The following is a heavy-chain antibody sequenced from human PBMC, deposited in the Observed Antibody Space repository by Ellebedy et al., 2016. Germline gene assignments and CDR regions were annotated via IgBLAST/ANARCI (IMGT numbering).Heavy chain of an antibody. V-gene: IGHV4-39*01. J-gene: IGHJ4*02. CDR1: AGSITSSNFY. D-gene: IGHD3-22*01. CDR3: ARPRYYYDSSGYYDY. CDR2: SHYTGAT. Sequence: SETLSLTXTVSAGSITSSNFYWVWIRQPPGKGLEWIGSSHYTGATYYSPSLKSRVTISVDTSKNQFSLKLSSVTAADTAVYYCARPRYYYDSSGYYDYWGQGTLVTVSS.